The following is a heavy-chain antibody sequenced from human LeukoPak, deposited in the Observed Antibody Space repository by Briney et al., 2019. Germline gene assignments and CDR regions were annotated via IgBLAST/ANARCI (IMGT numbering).Heavy chain of an antibody. CDR3: AKAGGSGSYYPDLDY. D-gene: IGHD3-10*01. V-gene: IGHV3-23*01. Sequence: HSGGSLRLSCAASGFTFSSYAMSWVRQAPGKGLEWVSAISGSGGSTYYADSVKGRFTISRDNSKNTLYLQMNSLRAEDTAVYYCAKAGGSGSYYPDLDYWGQGTLVTVSS. CDR1: GFTFSSYA. J-gene: IGHJ4*02. CDR2: ISGSGGST.